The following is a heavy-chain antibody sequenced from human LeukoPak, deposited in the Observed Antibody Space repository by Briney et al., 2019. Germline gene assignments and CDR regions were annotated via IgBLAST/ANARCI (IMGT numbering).Heavy chain of an antibody. CDR2: INPNSGGT. D-gene: IGHD6-13*01. CDR1: GYTFTGYY. Sequence: GASVKVSCKASGYTFTGYYMHWVRQAPGQGLEWMGWINPNSGGTNYAQKFQGWVTMTRDTSISTAYMELSRLRSDDTAVYYCARERGVSSSWYSYYYYGIDVWGQGTTVTVSS. J-gene: IGHJ6*02. CDR3: ARERGVSSSWYSYYYYGIDV. V-gene: IGHV1-2*04.